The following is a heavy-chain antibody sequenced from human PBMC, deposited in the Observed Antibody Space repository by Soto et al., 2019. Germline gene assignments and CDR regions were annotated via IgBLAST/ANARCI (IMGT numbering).Heavy chain of an antibody. CDR2: ISWNSGSM. Sequence: EVQLVESGGGLVQPGRSLRLSCAASGFTFDDYAMHWVRQAPGKGLEWVSGISWNSGSMGYADSVKGRFTISRDNAKNSMYLQMNSLRAEDTALYYCAKGDYGDLYFDYWGQGTLVTVSS. J-gene: IGHJ4*02. V-gene: IGHV3-9*01. D-gene: IGHD4-17*01. CDR3: AKGDYGDLYFDY. CDR1: GFTFDDYA.